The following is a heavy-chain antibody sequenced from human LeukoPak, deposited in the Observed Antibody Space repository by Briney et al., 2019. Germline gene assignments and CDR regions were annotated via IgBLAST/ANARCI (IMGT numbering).Heavy chain of an antibody. Sequence: GASVTVSFTASGGTFSIYAISWVRQAPGQGLEWMGGIIPIFGTANYAQKFQGRVTITADESTSTAYMELSSLRSEDTAVYYCARTTYDYGDYLPTANWFDPWGQGTLVTVSS. V-gene: IGHV1-69*01. CDR3: ARTTYDYGDYLPTANWFDP. CDR2: IIPIFGTA. CDR1: GGTFSIYA. D-gene: IGHD4-17*01. J-gene: IGHJ5*02.